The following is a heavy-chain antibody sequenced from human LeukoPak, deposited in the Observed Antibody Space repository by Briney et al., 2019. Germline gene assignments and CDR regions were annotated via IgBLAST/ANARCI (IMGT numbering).Heavy chain of an antibody. J-gene: IGHJ4*02. Sequence: GGSLRLSCAASGFTFSSYAMSWVRQAPGKGLEWVSAISGSGGSTYYADPVKGRFTISRDNSKNTLYLQMNSLRAEDTAVYYCAKGPQGRKLLYPPDYWGQGTLVTVSS. CDR1: GFTFSSYA. V-gene: IGHV3-23*01. CDR3: AKGPQGRKLLYPPDY. D-gene: IGHD2-2*02. CDR2: ISGSGGST.